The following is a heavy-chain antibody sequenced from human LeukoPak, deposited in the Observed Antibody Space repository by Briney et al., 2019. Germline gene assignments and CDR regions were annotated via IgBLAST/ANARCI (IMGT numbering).Heavy chain of an antibody. CDR3: ARGKWIRYFDY. CDR2: IDHSGST. V-gene: IGHV4-34*01. Sequence: SETLSLTCAVYGGSFSGYYWSWIRQPPGKGLEWIGEIDHSGSTNYNPSLKSRLTISVDASKNQFSLKRSSVTAADTAVYYCARGKWIRYFDYWGQGTLVTVSS. CDR1: GGSFSGYY. J-gene: IGHJ4*02. D-gene: IGHD5-12*01.